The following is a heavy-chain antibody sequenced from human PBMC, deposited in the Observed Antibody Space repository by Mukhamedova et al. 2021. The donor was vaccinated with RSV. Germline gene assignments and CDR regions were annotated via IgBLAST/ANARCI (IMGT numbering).Heavy chain of an antibody. D-gene: IGHD3-10*01. CDR2: LSHSGST. J-gene: IGHJ5*02. CDR3: ARDRAIKYNLFDP. V-gene: IGHV4-59*01. Sequence: WSWIRQSPGKGLEWIGYLSHSGSTNYNPSLKSRATISLDTSKSQFSLRLSSVTAADSAVYYCARDRAIKYNLFDPWGQGTRVTVS.